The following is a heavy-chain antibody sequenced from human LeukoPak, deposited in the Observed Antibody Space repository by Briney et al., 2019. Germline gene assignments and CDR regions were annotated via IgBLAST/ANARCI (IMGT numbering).Heavy chain of an antibody. D-gene: IGHD2-15*01. Sequence: SQTLSLTCTVSAGSISSGDYYWSWIRQPPGKGLEWIGYIYYSGSTYYNSSLKSRVTMSVDTSKNQFSLKLSSVTAADTAVYYCVRDVVVTAHMDVWGKGTTVTVSS. V-gene: IGHV4-30-4*01. CDR1: AGSISSGDYY. J-gene: IGHJ6*04. CDR3: VRDVVVTAHMDV. CDR2: IYYSGST.